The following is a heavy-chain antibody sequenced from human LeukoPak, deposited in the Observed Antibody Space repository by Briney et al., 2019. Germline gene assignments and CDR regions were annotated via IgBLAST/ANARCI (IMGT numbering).Heavy chain of an antibody. J-gene: IGHJ5*02. CDR3: ARNSNENWFDP. D-gene: IGHD1-1*01. V-gene: IGHV1-2*02. Sequence: ASVKVSCKASGYTFTAYYIHWVRQAPGQRLEWMGWINSNSGGTNYAQHFQGRVTKTRDTLLSTVYMDLRRLRSDDTAIYYCARNSNENWFDPWGQGTLVTVSS. CDR1: GYTFTAYY. CDR2: INSNSGGT.